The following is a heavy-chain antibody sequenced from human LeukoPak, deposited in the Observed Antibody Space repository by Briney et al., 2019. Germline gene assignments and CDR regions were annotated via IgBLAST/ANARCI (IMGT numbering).Heavy chain of an antibody. J-gene: IGHJ6*03. CDR3: ARQQLGFYYYMDV. CDR2: ISAYNGNT. V-gene: IGHV1-18*01. CDR1: GYTFTSYG. Sequence: GAAVKVSCKASGYTFTSYGISWLRQAPGQGLEWMGLISAYNGNTNYAQKFQGRVTMTRDTSISTAYMELSRLRSDDTAVYYCARQQLGFYYYMDVWGKGTTVTVSS. D-gene: IGHD6-13*01.